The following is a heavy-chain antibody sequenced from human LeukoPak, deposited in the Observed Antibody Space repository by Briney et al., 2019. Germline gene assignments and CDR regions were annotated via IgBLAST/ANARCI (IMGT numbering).Heavy chain of an antibody. J-gene: IGHJ4*02. CDR3: ARETSGSHWN. CDR2: IYSGGNT. Sequence: GGSLRLACAASGFTVGNSYLNCVREAPGKRVVWVSVIYSGGNTYYAASVKGRFTISRDNSKNTLYLQMNSLRVEDTAVYYCARETSGSHWNWGQGTLVTVSS. V-gene: IGHV3-66*01. CDR1: GFTVGNSY. D-gene: IGHD1-26*01.